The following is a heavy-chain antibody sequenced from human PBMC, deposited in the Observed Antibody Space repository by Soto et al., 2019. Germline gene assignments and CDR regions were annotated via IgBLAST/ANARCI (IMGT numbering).Heavy chain of an antibody. CDR1: GGTFSSYA. V-gene: IGHV1-69*13. J-gene: IGHJ4*02. D-gene: IGHD4-17*01. CDR2: TIPIFGTA. Sequence: GASVKVSCKASGGTFSSYAISWVRQAPGQGLEWMGGTIPIFGTASYAQKFQGRVTITADESTSTAYMELSSLRSEDTAVYYCARDIYGDYSFDYWGQGTLVTVSS. CDR3: ARDIYGDYSFDY.